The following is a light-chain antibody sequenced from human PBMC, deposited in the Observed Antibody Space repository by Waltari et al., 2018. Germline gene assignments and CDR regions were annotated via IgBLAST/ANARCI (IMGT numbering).Light chain of an antibody. J-gene: IGKJ4*01. CDR2: DAS. Sequence: EIVFTQSPATLSLSPGERATLSCRASQSVSSYLTWYQQKPGQAPRLLISDASNRATGIPARFSGSGSGTDFTLTISSLEPEDFAVYYCQQRSNWLTFGGGTKVEIK. CDR3: QQRSNWLT. V-gene: IGKV3-11*01. CDR1: QSVSSY.